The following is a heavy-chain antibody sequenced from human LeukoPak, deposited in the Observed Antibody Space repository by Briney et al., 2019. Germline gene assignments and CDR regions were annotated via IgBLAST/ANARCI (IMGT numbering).Heavy chain of an antibody. CDR1: GFTFSSYA. CDR3: AKAPGPAAVGGFDY. J-gene: IGHJ4*02. V-gene: IGHV3-23*01. CDR2: ISGSGDST. Sequence: PGGSLRLSCAASGFTFSSYAMSWVRQAPGKGLEWVSAISGSGDSTYYADSVKGRFTISRDNSKNTLYLQVNSLRVEDTAVYYCAKAPGPAAVGGFDYWGQGTLVTVSS. D-gene: IGHD2-2*01.